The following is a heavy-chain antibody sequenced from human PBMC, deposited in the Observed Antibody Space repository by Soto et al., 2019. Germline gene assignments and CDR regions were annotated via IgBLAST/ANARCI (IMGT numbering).Heavy chain of an antibody. Sequence: QVQLVESGGGVVQPGRSLRLSCAASGFTFRSYGMHWVRQAPGKGLEWVAVISYEGNNKYYADSVKGRFTISRDNSKNTLYLQMNSLRAEDTAVYYCAKGTLEYCGGDCSPLDYWGQGTLVTVSS. D-gene: IGHD2-21*02. CDR1: GFTFRSYG. J-gene: IGHJ4*02. CDR3: AKGTLEYCGGDCSPLDY. CDR2: ISYEGNNK. V-gene: IGHV3-30*18.